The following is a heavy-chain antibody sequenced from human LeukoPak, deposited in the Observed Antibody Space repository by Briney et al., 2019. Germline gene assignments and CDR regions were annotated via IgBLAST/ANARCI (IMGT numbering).Heavy chain of an antibody. V-gene: IGHV3-23*01. CDR1: GFTFSSYA. CDR3: ARDLDSSGYYHVVDS. CDR2: ISTSGRT. D-gene: IGHD3-22*01. Sequence: PGGSLRLSCADSGFTFSSYAMSWVRQAPGEGLEWVSLISTSGRTHYADSVQGRFTISRDNSKNTLSLHMNSLRAEDTAVYYCARDLDSSGYYHVVDSWGQGALVTVSS. J-gene: IGHJ4*02.